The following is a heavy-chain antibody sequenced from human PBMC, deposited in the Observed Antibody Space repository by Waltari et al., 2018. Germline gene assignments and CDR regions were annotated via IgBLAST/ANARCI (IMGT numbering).Heavy chain of an antibody. J-gene: IGHJ3*02. D-gene: IGHD2-21*01. V-gene: IGHV1-2*06. CDR3: ARDVWAFDI. CDR1: GYTFNGYH. CDR2: INPNSGGT. Sequence: QVQLVQSGAEVKKPGASVKVSCKASGYTFNGYHTHWVRQAPGQGIEWMGRINPNSGGTNYAQKFQGRVTMTRDTSISTAYMELSRLRSDDTAVYYCARDVWAFDIWGQGTMVTVSS.